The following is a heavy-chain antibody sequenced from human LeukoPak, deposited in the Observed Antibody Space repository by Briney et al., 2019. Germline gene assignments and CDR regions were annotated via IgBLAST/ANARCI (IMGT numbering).Heavy chain of an antibody. CDR2: FDPEDGET. Sequence: ASVKVSCKVSGYTLTELSMHWVRQAPGKGLEWMGGFDPEDGETIYAQKFQGRVTMTEDTSTNTAYMELSSLRSEDTAVYYCATGGVIVGPGYYGMDVWGQGTTVTVSS. V-gene: IGHV1-24*01. D-gene: IGHD3-22*01. CDR1: GYTLTELS. J-gene: IGHJ6*02. CDR3: ATGGVIVGPGYYGMDV.